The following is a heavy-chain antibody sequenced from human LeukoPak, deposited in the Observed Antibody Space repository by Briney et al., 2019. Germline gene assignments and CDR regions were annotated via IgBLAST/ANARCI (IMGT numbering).Heavy chain of an antibody. CDR1: GGSFSGYY. V-gene: IGHV4-34*01. CDR2: INHSGST. D-gene: IGHD6-13*01. Sequence: SETLSLTCAVYGGSFSGYYWSWIRRPPGKGLGWIGEINHSGSTNYNPSLKSRVTISVDTSKNQFSLKLSSVTAADTAVYYCARGCSPGYFDYWGQGTLVTVSS. CDR3: ARGCSPGYFDY. J-gene: IGHJ4*02.